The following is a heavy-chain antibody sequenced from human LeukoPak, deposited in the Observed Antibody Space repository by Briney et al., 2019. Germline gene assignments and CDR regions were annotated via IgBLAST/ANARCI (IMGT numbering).Heavy chain of an antibody. CDR3: ARDLDCSGGSCPYYYYGMDV. J-gene: IGHJ6*02. V-gene: IGHV3-21*01. CDR1: GFTFSSYS. Sequence: GGSLRLSCAASGFTFSSYSMNWVRQAPGKGLEWVSSISSSSSYIYYADSVKGRFTISRDNAKNSLYLQMNSLRAEDTAVYYCARDLDCSGGSCPYYYYGMDVWGQGTTVTVSS. CDR2: ISSSSSYI. D-gene: IGHD2-15*01.